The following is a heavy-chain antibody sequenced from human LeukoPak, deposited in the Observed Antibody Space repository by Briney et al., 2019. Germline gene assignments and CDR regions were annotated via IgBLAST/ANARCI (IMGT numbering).Heavy chain of an antibody. CDR3: ARGAHGVVAPAAAKYNWFDP. V-gene: IGHV1-69*05. J-gene: IGHJ5*02. CDR2: SIPIFGTA. D-gene: IGHD2-2*01. CDR1: GGTFSSYA. Sequence: SVKVSCKSSGGTFSSYAISWVRQAPGQGLEWRGGSIPIFGTANYAQKFQGRVTITTDESTSTAYMELSRLRSEDTAVYYCARGAHGVVAPAAAKYNWFDPWGQGTLVTVSS.